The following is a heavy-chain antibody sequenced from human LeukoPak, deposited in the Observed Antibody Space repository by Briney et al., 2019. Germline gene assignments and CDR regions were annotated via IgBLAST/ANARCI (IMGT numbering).Heavy chain of an antibody. CDR2: IARNGNYI. D-gene: IGHD7-27*01. J-gene: IGHJ5*02. Sequence: PGGSLRLSCAASGFIFSDSGMHWVRQSPGKGLEWVSFIARNGNYIYYADSLKGRFSISRDNAKNSVYLQMNSLLAEDTATYYCARDLSESGASWGQGTLVTVSS. CDR1: GFIFSDSG. V-gene: IGHV3-21*04. CDR3: ARDLSESGAS.